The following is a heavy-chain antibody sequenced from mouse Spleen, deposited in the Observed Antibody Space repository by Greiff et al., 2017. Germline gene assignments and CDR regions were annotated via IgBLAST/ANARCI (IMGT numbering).Heavy chain of an antibody. V-gene: IGHV5-6-2*01. CDR2: INSNGGST. CDR1: GFTFSDYG. Sequence: DVQLQESGGGLVKPGGSLKLSCAASGFTFSDYGMHWVRQAPEKRLEWVAAINSNGGSTYYPDTVKDRFTISRDNAKNTLYLQMSSLRSEDTALYYCAIYDGYYDYWGQGTTLTVSS. D-gene: IGHD2-3*01. CDR3: AIYDGYYDY. J-gene: IGHJ2*01.